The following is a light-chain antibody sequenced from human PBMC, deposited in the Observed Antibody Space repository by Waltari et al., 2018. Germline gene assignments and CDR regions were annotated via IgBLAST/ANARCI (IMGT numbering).Light chain of an antibody. J-gene: IGLJ2*01. CDR3: SSYVGRNTLI. Sequence: QAALTQPRSVSGSPGQSVTISCTGTNSDIGGYDFVSWYQQHPGTAPKLMISEVSKRPSGVSGRFSGSKSGNRATLTISGLQAEDEADYYCSSYVGRNTLIFAGGTRLTVL. CDR2: EVS. V-gene: IGLV2-11*01. CDR1: NSDIGGYDF.